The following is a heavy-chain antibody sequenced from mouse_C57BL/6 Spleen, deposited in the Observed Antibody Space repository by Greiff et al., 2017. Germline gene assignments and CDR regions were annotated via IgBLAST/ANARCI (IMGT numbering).Heavy chain of an antibody. Sequence: EVKLVESGAELVKPGASVKLSCTASGFNIKDYYMHWVKQRTEQGLEWIGRIDPEDGETKYAPKFQGKATITADPSSNTAYLQLSGLTSEDTAVYYCARGSLPGGPHPYYFDYWGQGTTLTVSS. CDR2: IDPEDGET. CDR3: ARGSLPGGPHPYYFDY. V-gene: IGHV14-2*01. CDR1: GFNIKDYY. J-gene: IGHJ2*01. D-gene: IGHD1-1*02.